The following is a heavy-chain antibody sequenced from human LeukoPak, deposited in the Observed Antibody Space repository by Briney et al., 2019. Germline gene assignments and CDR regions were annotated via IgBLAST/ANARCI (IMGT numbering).Heavy chain of an antibody. CDR2: ISYDGSNK. J-gene: IGHJ4*02. V-gene: IGHV3-30-3*01. Sequence: GGSLRLSCAASGFTFSSYAMHWVRQAPGKGPEWVAVISYDGSNKYYADSVKGRFTISRDNSKNTLYLQMNSLRAEDTAVYYCARAELGMSLDYWGQGTLVTVSS. CDR3: ARAELGMSLDY. D-gene: IGHD7-27*01. CDR1: GFTFSSYA.